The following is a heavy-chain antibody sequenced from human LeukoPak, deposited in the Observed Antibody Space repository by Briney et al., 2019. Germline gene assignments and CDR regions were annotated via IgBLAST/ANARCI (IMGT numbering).Heavy chain of an antibody. D-gene: IGHD3-10*01. CDR1: GGSISSYY. CDR2: IYYSGST. Sequence: SETLSLTCTVSGGSISSYYWSWIRQPPGKGLEWIGYIYYSGSTNYNPSLKSRVTISIDTSKNQFSLKLSSVTAADTAVYYCARDDPLYGSGSYYSYWGQGTLVTVSS. CDR3: ARDDPLYGSGSYYSY. V-gene: IGHV4-59*01. J-gene: IGHJ4*02.